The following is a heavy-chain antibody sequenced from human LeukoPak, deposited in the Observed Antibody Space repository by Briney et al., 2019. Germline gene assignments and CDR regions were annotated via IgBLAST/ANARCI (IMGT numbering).Heavy chain of an antibody. J-gene: IGHJ4*02. D-gene: IGHD2-2*01. CDR3: ARDPGIVVVPAAAHFDY. V-gene: IGHV3-21*01. CDR1: GFTFSSYS. CDR2: ISSSSSYI. Sequence: GGSLGLSCAASGFTFSSYSMSWVRQAPGKGLEWVSSISSSSSYIYYADSVKGRFTISRDNAKNSLYLQMNSLRAEDTAVYYCARDPGIVVVPAAAHFDYWGQGTLVTVSS.